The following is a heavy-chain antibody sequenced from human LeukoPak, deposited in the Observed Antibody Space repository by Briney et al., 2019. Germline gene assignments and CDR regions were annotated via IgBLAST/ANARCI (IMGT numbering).Heavy chain of an antibody. Sequence: PSETLSLTCTVSGGSVSSGSYYWSWIRQPPGKGLEWIGEINHSGSTNYNPSLKSRVTISVDTSKNQFSLKLSSVTAADTAVYYCARGPPYYDILTGYPPGAIDYWGQGTLVTVSS. D-gene: IGHD3-9*01. J-gene: IGHJ4*02. CDR2: INHSGST. V-gene: IGHV4-39*07. CDR3: ARGPPYYDILTGYPPGAIDY. CDR1: GGSVSSGSYY.